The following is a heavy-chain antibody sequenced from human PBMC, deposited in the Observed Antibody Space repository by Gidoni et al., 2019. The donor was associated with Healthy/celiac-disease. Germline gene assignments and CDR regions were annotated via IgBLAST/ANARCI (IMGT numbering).Heavy chain of an antibody. CDR2: INPNSGGT. CDR3: ASSSGYSSSWYYYYYYGMDV. J-gene: IGHJ6*02. D-gene: IGHD6-13*01. V-gene: IGHV1-2*02. CDR1: GYTFTGYY. Sequence: QVQLVQSGAEVKKPGASVKVSCKASGYTFTGYYMHWVRQAPGQGLEWMGWINPNSGGTNYAQKFQGRVTMTRDTSISTAYMELSRLRSDDTAVYYCASSSGYSSSWYYYYYYGMDVWGQGTTVTVSS.